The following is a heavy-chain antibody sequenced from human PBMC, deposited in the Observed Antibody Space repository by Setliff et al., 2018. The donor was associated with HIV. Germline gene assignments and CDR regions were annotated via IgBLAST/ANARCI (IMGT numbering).Heavy chain of an antibody. J-gene: IGHJ4*02. CDR1: GGSIRSYY. CDR2: IYYSGST. V-gene: IGHV4-59*01. CDR3: ARVMTTVTFFDY. D-gene: IGHD4-17*01. Sequence: SETLSLTCTVSGGSIRSYYWSWIRQPPGKGLEWIGYIYYSGSTNYNPSLKSRVTISVDTSKNQFSLKLSSVTAADTAVYYCARVMTTVTFFDYWGQGTLVTVSS.